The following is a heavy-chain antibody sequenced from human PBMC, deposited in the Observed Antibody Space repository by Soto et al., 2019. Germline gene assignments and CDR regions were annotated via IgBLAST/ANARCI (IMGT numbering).Heavy chain of an antibody. Sequence: GGSLRLSCAASGFTFSSYSINWVRQAPGKGLEWVSYISSSRSTIYYADSVKGRFTISRDNAKNSLYLQMNSLGAEDTAVYYCARDCPGSSTTCYGKEWFASWGQGTLVTVSS. CDR1: GFTFSSYS. J-gene: IGHJ5*01. CDR3: ARDCPGSSTTCYGKEWFAS. V-gene: IGHV3-48*01. D-gene: IGHD2-2*01. CDR2: ISSSRSTI.